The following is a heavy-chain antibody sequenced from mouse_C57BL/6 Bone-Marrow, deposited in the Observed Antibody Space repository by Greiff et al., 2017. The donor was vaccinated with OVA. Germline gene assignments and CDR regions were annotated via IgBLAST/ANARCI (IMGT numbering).Heavy chain of an antibody. Sequence: QLQQPGAELVKPGASVKVSCKASGYTFTSYWMHWVKQRPGQGLEWIGRIHPSDSDTNYNQKFKGKATLTVDKSSSTAYMQLSSLTSEDSAVYYWAIRTTVVAYPSYAMDYWGQGTSGTGSS. CDR2: IHPSDSDT. CDR1: GYTFTSYW. V-gene: IGHV1-74*01. CDR3: AIRTTVVAYPSYAMDY. D-gene: IGHD1-1*01. J-gene: IGHJ4*01.